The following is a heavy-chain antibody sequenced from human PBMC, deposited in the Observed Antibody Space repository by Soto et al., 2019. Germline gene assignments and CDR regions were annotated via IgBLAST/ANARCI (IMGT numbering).Heavy chain of an antibody. J-gene: IGHJ6*03. CDR2: IYYSGST. CDR1: GGSISSSSYY. V-gene: IGHV4-39*01. Sequence: SETLSLTCTVSGGSISSSSYYWGWIRQPPGKGLEWIGSIYYSGSTYYNPSLKSRVTISVDTSKNQFSLKLSSVTAADTAVYYCARLPLSAMVRGVIIYYYYMDVWGKGTTVTVSS. CDR3: ARLPLSAMVRGVIIYYYYMDV. D-gene: IGHD3-10*01.